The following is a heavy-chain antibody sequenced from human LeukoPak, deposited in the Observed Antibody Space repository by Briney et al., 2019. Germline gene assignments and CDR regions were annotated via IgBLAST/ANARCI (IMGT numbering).Heavy chain of an antibody. V-gene: IGHV1-18*01. J-gene: IGHJ4*02. CDR2: ISAYNGNT. CDR1: GYTFTSYG. D-gene: IGHD2-21*02. Sequence: EASVKVSCKASGYTFTSYGISWVRQAPGQGLEWMGWISAYNGNTNYAQKLQGRVTMTTDTSTSTAYMELRSLRSDDTAVYYCASHEVTQYYFDYWGQGTLVTVSS. CDR3: ASHEVTQYYFDY.